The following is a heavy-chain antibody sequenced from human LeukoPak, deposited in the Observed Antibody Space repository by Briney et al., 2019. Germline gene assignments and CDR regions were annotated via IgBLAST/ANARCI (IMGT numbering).Heavy chain of an antibody. CDR3: ARDYYGSGSQREFDY. CDR1: GFTFSGYS. V-gene: IGHV3-21*01. Sequence: GGSLRLSCVASGFTFSGYSMHWVRQAPGKGLECVSSISGSSNSIYYADSVQGRFTITRDNAKNSLYLKMNSLRAEDTAVYYCARDYYGSGSQREFDYWGQGTLVTVSS. CDR2: ISGSSNSI. J-gene: IGHJ4*02. D-gene: IGHD3-10*01.